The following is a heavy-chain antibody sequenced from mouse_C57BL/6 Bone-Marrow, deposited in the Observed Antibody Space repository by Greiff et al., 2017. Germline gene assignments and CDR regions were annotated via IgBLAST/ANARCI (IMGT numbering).Heavy chain of an antibody. CDR2: ILPSIGRT. CDR1: DSEVFPIAY. Sequence: VQLQQSGSELRSPGSSVKLSCKDFDSEVFPIAYMSWVRQKPGHGFEWIGGILPSIGRTIYGEKFEDKATLDADTLSNTAFLELNSLTSEDSAIYYCASEDLLRSWFAYWGQGTLVTVSA. V-gene: IGHV15-2*01. J-gene: IGHJ3*01. CDR3: ASEDLLRSWFAY. D-gene: IGHD1-1*01.